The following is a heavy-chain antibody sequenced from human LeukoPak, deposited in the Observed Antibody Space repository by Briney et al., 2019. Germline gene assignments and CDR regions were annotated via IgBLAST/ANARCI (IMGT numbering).Heavy chain of an antibody. CDR2: IYHSGST. D-gene: IGHD3-9*01. CDR3: ATYYDILTGGIDY. CDR1: GGSISSSNW. V-gene: IGHV4-4*02. J-gene: IGHJ4*02. Sequence: SETLSLTCAVSGGSISSSNWWSWCRQPPGKGLEWIGEIYHSGSTNYNPSLKSRVTISVDKAKNQFSLKLSSVTAADTAVYYCATYYDILTGGIDYWGQGTLVTVSS.